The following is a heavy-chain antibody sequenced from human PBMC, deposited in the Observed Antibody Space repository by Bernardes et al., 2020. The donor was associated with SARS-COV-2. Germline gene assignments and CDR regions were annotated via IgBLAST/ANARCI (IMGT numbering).Heavy chain of an antibody. Sequence: ASVKVSCKASGHTFSDYYIRWLRQAPGHGFEWMGWPSPPRGATNYAQMFQGRVTMTRDTAISTEYMQLSRLTSDDTAVYYCARTFYYDRGGDSVFDQWGQGTLVSVT. CDR2: PSPPRGAT. D-gene: IGHD2-21*01. V-gene: IGHV1-2*02. J-gene: IGHJ4*02. CDR1: GHTFSDYY. CDR3: ARTFYYDRGGDSVFDQ.